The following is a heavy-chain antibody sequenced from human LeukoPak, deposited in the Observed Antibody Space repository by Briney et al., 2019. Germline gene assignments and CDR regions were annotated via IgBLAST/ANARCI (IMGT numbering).Heavy chain of an antibody. J-gene: IGHJ4*02. Sequence: GGSLRLSCAASGFTFSTYDLHWVRQTTGKGLEWVSATGTAGDTWYSGSVKGRFTISRENAKSSMYLQMNSLRAGDTAVYYCARQNRNGFDYWGQETLVTVSS. D-gene: IGHD2-8*01. CDR3: ARQNRNGFDY. V-gene: IGHV3-13*01. CDR1: GFTFSTYD. CDR2: TGTAGDT.